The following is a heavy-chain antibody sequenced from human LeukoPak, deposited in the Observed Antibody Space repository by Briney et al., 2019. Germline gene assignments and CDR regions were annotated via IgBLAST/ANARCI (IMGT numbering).Heavy chain of an antibody. Sequence: GGSLRLSCAASGFTFSSYGMHWVRQAPGKGLEWVAFIRYDGSNKYYADSVKGRFTISRDNSKNTLYLQMNSLRAEDTAVYYCAKGQYREYPEYYFDYWGQGTLVTASS. V-gene: IGHV3-30*02. CDR3: AKGQYREYPEYYFDY. CDR2: IRYDGSNK. CDR1: GFTFSSYG. J-gene: IGHJ4*02. D-gene: IGHD2-2*01.